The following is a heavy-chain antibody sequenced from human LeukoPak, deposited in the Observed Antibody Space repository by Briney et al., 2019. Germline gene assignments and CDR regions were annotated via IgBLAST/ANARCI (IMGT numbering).Heavy chain of an antibody. Sequence: GGSLRLSCAASGFTFSGSAVYWIRQASGKGLEWVGRIRSETNNYATAYAASVKGRFTISRDDSKNTAYLQMNSLKTEDTAVYYCSRVLLDSGAFDIWGQGTMVTVSS. J-gene: IGHJ3*02. CDR1: GFTFSGSA. CDR2: IRSETNNYAT. CDR3: SRVLLDSGAFDI. V-gene: IGHV3-73*01. D-gene: IGHD3/OR15-3a*01.